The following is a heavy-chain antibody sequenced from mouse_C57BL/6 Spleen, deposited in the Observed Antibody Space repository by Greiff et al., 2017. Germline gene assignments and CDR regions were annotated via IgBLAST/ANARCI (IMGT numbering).Heavy chain of an antibody. J-gene: IGHJ2*01. CDR2: IDPEDGET. CDR3: ARDYDYAWEFDY. D-gene: IGHD2-4*01. Sequence: VTLKVCGAELVKPGASVKLSCTASGFNIKDYYMHWVKQRTEQGLEWIGRIDPEDGETKYAPKFQGKATITADTSSNTAYLQLSSLTSEDTAVYYCARDYDYAWEFDYWGQGTTLTVSS. CDR1: GFNIKDYY. V-gene: IGHV14-2*01.